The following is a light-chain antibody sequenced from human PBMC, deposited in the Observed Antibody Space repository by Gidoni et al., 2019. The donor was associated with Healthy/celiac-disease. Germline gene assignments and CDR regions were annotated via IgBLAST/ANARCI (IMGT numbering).Light chain of an antibody. Sequence: IVMTQSPASLAVSLGERATINCKSSQSVLYSSNNKNYLAWYQQKPGQPPKLLIYWASTRESGVPDRFRGSGSGTEFTLTISSLQAEDVAVYYCQQYYSTPPWTFXQXTKVEIK. CDR2: WAS. J-gene: IGKJ1*01. V-gene: IGKV4-1*01. CDR3: QQYYSTPPWT. CDR1: QSVLYSSNNKNY.